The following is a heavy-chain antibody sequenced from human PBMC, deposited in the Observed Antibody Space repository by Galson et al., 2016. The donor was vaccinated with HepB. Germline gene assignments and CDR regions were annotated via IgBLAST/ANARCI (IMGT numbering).Heavy chain of an antibody. CDR2: INPGNGDT. CDR3: AREVSYYTLDY. V-gene: IGHV1-3*01. CDR1: GYTFTNYA. J-gene: IGHJ4*02. Sequence: SVKVSCKAPGYTFTNYAMHWVRQAPGQRLEWMGWINPGNGDTKYSQKFQGRVTISRDTSASTAYMELSSLISEDTAVYYCAREVSYYTLDYWGQGTLVTVSS. D-gene: IGHD2-2*02.